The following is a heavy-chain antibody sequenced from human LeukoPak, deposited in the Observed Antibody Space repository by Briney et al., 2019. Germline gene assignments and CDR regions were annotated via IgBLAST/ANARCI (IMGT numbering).Heavy chain of an antibody. CDR3: ARGRVRGVIISRYFDY. Sequence: SETLSLTCAVYGGSFSSYYWSWIRQPPGKGLEWIGEINHSGSTNYNPSLKSRVTISVDTSKNQFSLKLSSVTAADTAVYYCARGRVRGVIISRYFDYWGQGTLVTVSS. CDR2: INHSGST. D-gene: IGHD3-10*01. V-gene: IGHV4-34*01. CDR1: GGSFSSYY. J-gene: IGHJ4*02.